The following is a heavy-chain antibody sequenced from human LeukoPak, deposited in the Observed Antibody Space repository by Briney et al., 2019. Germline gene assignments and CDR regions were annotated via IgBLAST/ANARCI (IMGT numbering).Heavy chain of an antibody. CDR1: GYTFTGYY. D-gene: IGHD6-13*01. CDR3: ARGEAAALHY. J-gene: IGHJ4*02. CDR2: INPNSGGT. V-gene: IGHV1-2*04. Sequence: ASVKVSCKTSGYTFTGYYMHWVRQASGQGLEWMGWINPNSGGTNYAQKFQGWVTMTRDTSISTAYMELSRLRSDDTAVYYCARGEAAALHYWGQGTLVTVSS.